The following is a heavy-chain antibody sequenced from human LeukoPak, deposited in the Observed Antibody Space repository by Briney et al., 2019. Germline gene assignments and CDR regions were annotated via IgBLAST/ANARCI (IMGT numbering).Heavy chain of an antibody. CDR1: GGSISSGDYY. Sequence: SETLSLTCTVSGGSISSGDYYWSWIRQPPGKGLEWIGYIYYSGSTYYNPSLKSRVTISVDTSKNQFSLKLSSVTAADTAVYYCARAPGSYYTSGRATSKFMDVWGQGTTVTVSS. CDR2: IYYSGST. CDR3: ARAPGSYYTSGRATSKFMDV. V-gene: IGHV4-30-4*01. D-gene: IGHD3-10*01. J-gene: IGHJ6*02.